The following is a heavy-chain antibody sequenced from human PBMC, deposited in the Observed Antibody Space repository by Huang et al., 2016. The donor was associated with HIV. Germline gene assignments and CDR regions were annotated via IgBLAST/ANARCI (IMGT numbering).Heavy chain of an antibody. J-gene: IGHJ3*02. D-gene: IGHD5-18*01. CDR2: ISNDGRNN. Sequence: QVQLVESGGGVVQPGRSLRLSCAASGFPFNNHAMHWVRQAPGKGLDLVAVISNDGRNNYYADSVKGRFTISRDSSKSTLFLHMTSLRTEDTAVYYCARAKDTWDAYDIWGQGTMVIVSS. CDR3: ARAKDTWDAYDI. V-gene: IGHV3-30*04. CDR1: GFPFNNHA.